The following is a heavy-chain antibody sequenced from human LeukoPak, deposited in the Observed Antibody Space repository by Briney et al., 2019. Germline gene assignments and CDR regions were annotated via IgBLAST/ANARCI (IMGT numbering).Heavy chain of an antibody. Sequence: GESLKISCKGSGYSFTSYWIGWVRQIPGKGLEWMGIIYPGDSDTRYSPSFQGQVTISADKSISTAYLQWSSLKASDTAMYYCARAPRYFDWLLSLEDWFDPWGQGTLVTVSS. CDR3: ARAPRYFDWLLSLEDWFDP. J-gene: IGHJ5*02. V-gene: IGHV5-51*01. CDR1: GYSFTSYW. CDR2: IYPGDSDT. D-gene: IGHD3-9*01.